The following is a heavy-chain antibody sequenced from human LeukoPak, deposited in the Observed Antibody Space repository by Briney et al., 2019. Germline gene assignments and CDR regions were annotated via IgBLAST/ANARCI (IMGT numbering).Heavy chain of an antibody. CDR1: GGSISSYY. V-gene: IGHV4-59*08. CDR2: IYYSGST. J-gene: IGHJ4*02. CDR3: ARLGGVEMATILH. Sequence: SETLSLTCTVSGGSISSYYWSRIRQPPGKGLEWIGYIYYSGSTNYNPSLKSRVTISVDTSKNQFSLKLSSVTAADTAVYYCARLGGVEMATILHWGQGTLVTVSS. D-gene: IGHD5-24*01.